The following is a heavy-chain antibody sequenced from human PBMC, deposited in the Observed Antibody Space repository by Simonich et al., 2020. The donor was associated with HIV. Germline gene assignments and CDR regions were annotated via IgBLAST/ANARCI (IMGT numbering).Heavy chain of an antibody. CDR3: ARGFYQRLYYFDY. CDR2: INHSGST. D-gene: IGHD2-2*01. CDR1: GGSFRCYY. V-gene: IGHV4-34*01. Sequence: QVQLQQWGAGLLKPSETLSLTCAVYGGSFRCYYWSWIRQPPGKGLEWIGEINHSGSTNYNPSLKSRVTISVDTSKNQFSLKLSSVTAADTAVYYCARGFYQRLYYFDYWGQGTLVTVSS. J-gene: IGHJ4*02.